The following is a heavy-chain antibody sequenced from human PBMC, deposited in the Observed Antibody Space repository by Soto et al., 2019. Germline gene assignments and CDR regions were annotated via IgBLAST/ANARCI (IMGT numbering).Heavy chain of an antibody. CDR2: IYPGDSDT. CDR3: ARPEKRRDGYNHYGMDV. Sequence: PGESLKISCKGSGYSFTSYWIGWVRQVPGKGLEWMGIIYPGDSDTRYSPSFQGQVTISADKSISTAYLQWSSLKASDTAMYYCARPEKRRDGYNHYGMDVWGQGTTVTVSS. J-gene: IGHJ6*02. V-gene: IGHV5-51*01. D-gene: IGHD5-12*01. CDR1: GYSFTSYW.